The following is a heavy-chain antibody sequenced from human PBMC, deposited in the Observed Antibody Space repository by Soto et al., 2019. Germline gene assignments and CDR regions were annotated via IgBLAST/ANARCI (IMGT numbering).Heavy chain of an antibody. CDR3: AVLQGVYCSGGSCYPSDY. D-gene: IGHD2-15*01. V-gene: IGHV1-2*02. CDR2: INPNSGGT. Sequence: ASVKVSCKASGYTFTGYYMHWVRQAPGQGLEWMGWINPNSGGTNYAQKFQGRVTMTRDTSISTAYMELSRLRSDDTAAYYCAVLQGVYCSGGSCYPSDYWGQGTLVTVSS. CDR1: GYTFTGYY. J-gene: IGHJ4*02.